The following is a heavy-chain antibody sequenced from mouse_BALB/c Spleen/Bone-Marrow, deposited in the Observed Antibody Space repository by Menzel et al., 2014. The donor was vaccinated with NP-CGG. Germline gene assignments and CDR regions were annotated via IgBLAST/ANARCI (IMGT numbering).Heavy chain of an antibody. Sequence: EVKLVESGPSLVKPSQTLSLTCSVTGDSIXSGYWNWIRKFPANKLEYMGYINFSGSTYYNPSLESRISITRDTSKNXYYLHLNSVTTEDTATYYCASGGPTMITYYAMDYWGQGTSVTVSS. D-gene: IGHD2-4*01. CDR3: ASGGPTMITYYAMDY. CDR1: GDSIXSGY. CDR2: INFSGST. V-gene: IGHV3-8*02. J-gene: IGHJ4*01.